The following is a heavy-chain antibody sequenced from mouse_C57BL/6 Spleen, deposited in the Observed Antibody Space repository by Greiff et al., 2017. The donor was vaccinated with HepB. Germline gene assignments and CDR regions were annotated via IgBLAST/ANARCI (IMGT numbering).Heavy chain of an antibody. Sequence: VQLQHSGAELVKPGASVKISCKASGYAFSSYWMNWVKQRPGKGLEWIGQIYPGDGDTNYNGKFKGKATLTADKSSSTAYMQLSSLTSEDSAVYFCARNRPKYYYAMDYWGQGTSVTVSS. V-gene: IGHV1-80*01. CDR2: IYPGDGDT. CDR3: ARNRPKYYYAMDY. J-gene: IGHJ4*01. CDR1: GYAFSSYW.